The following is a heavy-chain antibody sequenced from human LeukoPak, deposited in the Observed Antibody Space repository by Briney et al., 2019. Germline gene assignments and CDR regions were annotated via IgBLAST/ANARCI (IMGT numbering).Heavy chain of an antibody. CDR2: IRGSGDT. V-gene: IGHV3-23*01. CDR3: AKTFPYGTTWYGFCDY. Sequence: GGSLRPSCAASGFPFSNNVMSWVRQAPGRGRDWLSAIRGSGDTYYADSVKGRFTISRDNSKNMLYLQMNSLRAEDTAVYYCAKTFPYGTTWYGFCDYWGQGALVTVSS. D-gene: IGHD3-3*01. CDR1: GFPFSNNV. J-gene: IGHJ4*02.